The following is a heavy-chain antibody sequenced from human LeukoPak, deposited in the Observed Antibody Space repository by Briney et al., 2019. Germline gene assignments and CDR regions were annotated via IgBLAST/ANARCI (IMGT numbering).Heavy chain of an antibody. CDR2: IYTSGST. V-gene: IGHV4-4*07. D-gene: IGHD4-17*01. CDR1: GGSISSYY. J-gene: IGHJ6*03. Sequence: SETLSLTCTVSGGSISSYYWSWLRQPAGKGLEWIGRIYTSGSTNYNPPLKSRVTMSVDTSKNQFSLKLSSVTAADTAVYYCARIATLYGDYAYYYYMDVWGKGTTVTVSS. CDR3: ARIATLYGDYAYYYYMDV.